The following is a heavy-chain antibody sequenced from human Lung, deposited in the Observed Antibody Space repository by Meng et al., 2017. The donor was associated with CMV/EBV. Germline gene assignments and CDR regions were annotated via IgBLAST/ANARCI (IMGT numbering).Heavy chain of an antibody. V-gene: IGHV3-23*01. Sequence: GGSXRLXXAASGFTFNTHAMNWVRQAPGKGLEWIAGVSGSGSTTYYADSVRGRFTVSRDNSRNTLDLQMDSLRPADTAVYYCAKDLLAAYFYYYAMDVWGPGXTVTVSS. D-gene: IGHD2-21*01. J-gene: IGHJ6*01. CDR2: VSGSGSTT. CDR3: AKDLLAAYFYYYAMDV. CDR1: GFTFNTHA.